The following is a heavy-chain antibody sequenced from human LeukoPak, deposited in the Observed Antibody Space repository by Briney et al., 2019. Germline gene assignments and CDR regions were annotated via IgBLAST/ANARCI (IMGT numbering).Heavy chain of an antibody. CDR2: IIPVFGTA. Sequence: ASVKVSCKPSGGTFSSYAISWVRQAPGQGLEWMGGIIPVFGTAIYAQKFQGRVTITADKSTSTAYMEMSSLRSEDTAVYYCARDLWDYYDNATHNWFDPWGQGTLVTVSS. CDR1: GGTFSSYA. CDR3: ARDLWDYYDNATHNWFDP. V-gene: IGHV1-69*06. D-gene: IGHD3-22*01. J-gene: IGHJ5*02.